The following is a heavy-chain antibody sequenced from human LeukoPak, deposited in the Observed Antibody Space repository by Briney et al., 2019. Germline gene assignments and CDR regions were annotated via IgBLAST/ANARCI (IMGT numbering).Heavy chain of an antibody. V-gene: IGHV4-59*08. CDR3: ARVVPPLYYFDF. CDR1: NGSISRNY. CDR2: IYYSGST. D-gene: IGHD2-2*01. J-gene: IGHJ4*02. Sequence: WETLSLTCTVSNGSISRNYWSWIRQPPGKGLEWIGDIYYSGSTNYNPSLKSRVTISVDRSKNQFSLNLRSVTAADTAVYYCARVVPPLYYFDFWGQGTLVTVSS.